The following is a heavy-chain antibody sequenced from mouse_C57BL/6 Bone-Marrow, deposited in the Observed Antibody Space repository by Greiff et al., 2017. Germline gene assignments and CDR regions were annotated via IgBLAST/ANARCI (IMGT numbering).Heavy chain of an antibody. CDR2: IDPSDSYT. CDR1: GYTFTSYW. Sequence: QVQLQQPGAELVMPGASVKLSCKASGYTFTSYWMHWVKQRPGQGLEWIGEIDPSDSYTNYNQKFKGKSTLTVDTSSSTAYMQLSSLTSEDSAVYCCAREELGCLRFAYWGQGTLVTVSA. V-gene: IGHV1-69*01. J-gene: IGHJ3*01. CDR3: AREELGCLRFAY. D-gene: IGHD6-1*01.